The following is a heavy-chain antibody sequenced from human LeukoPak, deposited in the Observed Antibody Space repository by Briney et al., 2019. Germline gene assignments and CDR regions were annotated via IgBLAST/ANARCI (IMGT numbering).Heavy chain of an antibody. CDR2: IWYDRSNK. Sequence: GGSLRLSCAASGFTFSSYGMHWVRQAPGKGLEWVAVIWYDRSNKYYADSVKGRFTISRDNSKNTLYLQMNSLRAEDTAVYYCARDILGYCSGGSCYLTDYDAFDIWGQGTMVTVSS. CDR3: ARDILGYCSGGSCYLTDYDAFDI. J-gene: IGHJ3*02. D-gene: IGHD2-15*01. CDR1: GFTFSSYG. V-gene: IGHV3-33*01.